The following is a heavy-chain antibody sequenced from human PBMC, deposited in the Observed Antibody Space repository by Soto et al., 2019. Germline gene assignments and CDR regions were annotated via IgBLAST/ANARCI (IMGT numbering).Heavy chain of an antibody. D-gene: IGHD3-3*01. Sequence: QVQLVQSGGEVKKPGASVKVSCKASGYTFSDYGISWVRQAPGQGLEWMGWIGPYNDNTNYAQKFQGRGTMTRDTSTTTAYMELRGLRSDDTAVYYCALDFWSGYYIRYFDYWGQGTLVIVSS. CDR1: GYTFSDYG. V-gene: IGHV1-18*01. CDR3: ALDFWSGYYIRYFDY. J-gene: IGHJ4*02. CDR2: IGPYNDNT.